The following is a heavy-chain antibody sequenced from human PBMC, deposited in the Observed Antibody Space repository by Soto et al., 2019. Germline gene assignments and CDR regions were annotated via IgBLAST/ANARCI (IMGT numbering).Heavy chain of an antibody. D-gene: IGHD6-6*01. V-gene: IGHV4-59*01. CDR2: IYYSGST. Sequence: SETLSLTCTVSGGSISSYYWSWIRQPPGKGLEWIGYIYYSGSTNYNPSLKSRVTISVDTSKNQFSLKLSSVTAADTAVYYCARDGVIGSAYNWFDPWGQGTLVTVSS. J-gene: IGHJ5*02. CDR3: ARDGVIGSAYNWFDP. CDR1: GGSISSYY.